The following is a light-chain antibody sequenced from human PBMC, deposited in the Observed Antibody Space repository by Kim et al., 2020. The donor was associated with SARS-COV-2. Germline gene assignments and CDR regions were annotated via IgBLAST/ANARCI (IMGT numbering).Light chain of an antibody. CDR1: SSNIGNNY. CDR2: DNN. J-gene: IGLJ3*02. Sequence: QSVLTQPPSVSAAPGQKVTISCSGSSSNIGNNYVSWYQQLPGTAPKLLIYDNNKRPSGIPDRFSGSKSGTSATLGINGLQTGDEADYYCGTWDSSLSAGVFGGGTQLTV. CDR3: GTWDSSLSAGV. V-gene: IGLV1-51*01.